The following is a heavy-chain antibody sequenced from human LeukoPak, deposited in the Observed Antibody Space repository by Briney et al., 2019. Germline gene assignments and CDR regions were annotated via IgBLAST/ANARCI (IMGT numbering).Heavy chain of an antibody. Sequence: PSETLSLTCTVSGDSISTSKSYWGWIRQPPLKGLEWIGSIYYTGNTYYNASLKSRVTISVDTSKNQFSLKLTSVTAADTAVYYCARDFFEGFGELWNNWFDPWGQGTLVTVSS. CDR1: GDSISTSKSY. J-gene: IGHJ5*02. CDR2: IYYTGNT. D-gene: IGHD3-10*01. CDR3: ARDFFEGFGELWNNWFDP. V-gene: IGHV4-39*07.